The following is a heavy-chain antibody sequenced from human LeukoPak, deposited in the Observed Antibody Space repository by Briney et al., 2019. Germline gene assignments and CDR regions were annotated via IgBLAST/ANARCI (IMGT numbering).Heavy chain of an antibody. Sequence: GGSLRLSCAASGFTVSSNYMSWVRQAPGKGLEWVSVIYSGGSTYYADSVKGRFTTSRDNSKNTLYLQMNSLRAEDTAVYYCARARKYSGWDVYYFDYWGQGTLVTVSS. V-gene: IGHV3-53*01. CDR1: GFTVSSNY. CDR2: IYSGGST. J-gene: IGHJ4*02. CDR3: ARARKYSGWDVYYFDY. D-gene: IGHD6-19*01.